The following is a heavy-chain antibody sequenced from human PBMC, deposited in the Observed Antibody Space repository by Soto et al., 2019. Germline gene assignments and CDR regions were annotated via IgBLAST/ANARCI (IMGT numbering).Heavy chain of an antibody. D-gene: IGHD2-21*01. CDR3: ASAKAVVIAALGI. J-gene: IGHJ3*02. Sequence: LRLSCTASGFMFNNSAMTWVRQAPGQGLQWVASVSDNGGSRGGTYYADSVKGRFTISRDNSKNTLYLQLDGLTGADTAVYYCASAKAVVIAALGIWGQGTMVTVSS. CDR1: GFMFNNSA. CDR2: VSDNGGSRGGT. V-gene: IGHV3-23*01.